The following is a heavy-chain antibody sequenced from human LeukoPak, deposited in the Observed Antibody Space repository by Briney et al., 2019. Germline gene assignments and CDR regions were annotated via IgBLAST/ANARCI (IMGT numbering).Heavy chain of an antibody. V-gene: IGHV4-59*01. D-gene: IGHD3-3*01. CDR3: ARSRYTIFGVVTHFDY. CDR2: IYYSGST. Sequence: SETLSLTCTVSGGSISSYYWSWIRQPPGKGLVWIGYIYYSGSTNYNPSLKSRVTISVDTSKNQFSLKLSSVTAADTAVYYCARSRYTIFGVVTHFDYWGQGTLVTVSS. CDR1: GGSISSYY. J-gene: IGHJ4*02.